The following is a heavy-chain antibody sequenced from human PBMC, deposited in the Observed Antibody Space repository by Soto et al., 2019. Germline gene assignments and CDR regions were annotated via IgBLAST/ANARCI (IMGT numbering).Heavy chain of an antibody. D-gene: IGHD3-3*01. CDR3: ACVAPTIFGAQFHHNLVDV. V-gene: IGHV3-11*06. CDR2: ISSSGTYT. Sequence: LRLSCAASGFKFSDYHMTWIRQAQGKGLEWISYISSSGTYTTYTDSVKGRFTVSRDNAKSSLYLQMNSLRGEDTAVYYCACVAPTIFGAQFHHNLVDVWGQGNTVTVSS. CDR1: GFKFSDYH. J-gene: IGHJ6*02.